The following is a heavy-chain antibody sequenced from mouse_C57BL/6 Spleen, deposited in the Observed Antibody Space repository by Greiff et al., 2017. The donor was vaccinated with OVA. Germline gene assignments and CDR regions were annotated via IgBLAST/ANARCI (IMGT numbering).Heavy chain of an antibody. CDR3: ARVYYGSSYEYFDV. J-gene: IGHJ1*03. CDR1: GFTFSSYA. Sequence: EVKVVESGGGLVKPGGSLKLSCAASGFTFSSYAMSWVRQTPEKRLEWVATISDGGSYTYYPDNVKGRFTISRVNAKNNLYLQMSHLKSEDTAMYYCARVYYGSSYEYFDVWAQGPRSPSPQ. D-gene: IGHD1-1*01. CDR2: ISDGGSYT. V-gene: IGHV5-4*03.